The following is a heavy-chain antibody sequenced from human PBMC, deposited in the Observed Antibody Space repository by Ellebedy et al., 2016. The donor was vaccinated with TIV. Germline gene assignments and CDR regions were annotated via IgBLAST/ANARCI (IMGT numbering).Heavy chain of an antibody. CDR2: ISSDGSNT. J-gene: IGHJ4*02. CDR3: AKGSSSGFTYDRVGFGY. V-gene: IGHV3-23*01. Sequence: GGSLRLSCAASGFTFSSFAMHWVRQAPGKGLEWLSVISSDGSNTYHADSVKGRFTITRDNSKNTLYLQMNRLRTEDTAVYFCAKGSSSGFTYDRVGFGYWGQGALVTVSS. CDR1: GFTFSSFA. D-gene: IGHD3-22*01.